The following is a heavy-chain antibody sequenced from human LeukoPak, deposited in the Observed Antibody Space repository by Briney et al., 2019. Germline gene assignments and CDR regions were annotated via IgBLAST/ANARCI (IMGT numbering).Heavy chain of an antibody. Sequence: SETLSLTCTVSGDSISSGDYYWSWIRQPAGKGLEWIGSIYYSGSTYYNPSLKSRVTISVDTSKNQFSLKLSSVTAADTAVYYCARDRYYDSSGYEDYYYYMDVWGKGTTVTISS. V-gene: IGHV4-39*07. J-gene: IGHJ6*03. D-gene: IGHD3-22*01. CDR1: GDSISSGDYY. CDR2: IYYSGST. CDR3: ARDRYYDSSGYEDYYYYMDV.